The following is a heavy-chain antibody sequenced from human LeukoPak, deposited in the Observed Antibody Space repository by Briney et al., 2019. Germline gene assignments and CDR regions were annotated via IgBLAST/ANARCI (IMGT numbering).Heavy chain of an antibody. D-gene: IGHD7-27*01. CDR1: GFTFSSYG. CDR3: ARTQRGTNWFDP. CDR2: IWFDGSKK. J-gene: IGHJ5*02. Sequence: GMSLRLSCAASGFTFSSYGFPWVRQAPGKGLERVTLIWFDGSKKSYADSVKGRFTISRDNSKNTLYLQMNSLRVEDTAVYYCARTQRGTNWFDPWGQGTLVTVSS. V-gene: IGHV3-33*01.